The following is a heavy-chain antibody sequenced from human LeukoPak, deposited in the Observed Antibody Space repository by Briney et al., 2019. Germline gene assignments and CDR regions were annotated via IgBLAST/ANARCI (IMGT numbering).Heavy chain of an antibody. V-gene: IGHV1-8*01. D-gene: IGHD1-20*01. CDR2: MHPNSGDT. CDR1: GYTFTGYD. Sequence: ASVKVSCKTSGYTFTGYDINWVRQAAGQGYEWMGWMHPNSGDTGYAHNLQGRITITRDSSTATVFMELSSLRSEDTAMYYCARGRLNGNVDFWGQGTLVTVSS. J-gene: IGHJ4*02. CDR3: ARGRLNGNVDF.